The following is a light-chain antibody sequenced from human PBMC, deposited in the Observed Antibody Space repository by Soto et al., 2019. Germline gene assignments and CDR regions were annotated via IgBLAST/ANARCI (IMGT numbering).Light chain of an antibody. CDR1: QSISTY. V-gene: IGKV1-39*01. CDR2: GAS. CDR3: QQSYSSLLS. J-gene: IGKJ4*01. Sequence: DIELTQSPSSLSASVGDRVTITCRASQSISTYLNWYQQKGGKAPKLLIHGASGLQSGVPFRFSGSGSGTDFTLTISSLQPEDFATYYCQQSYSSLLSFGGGTTVELK.